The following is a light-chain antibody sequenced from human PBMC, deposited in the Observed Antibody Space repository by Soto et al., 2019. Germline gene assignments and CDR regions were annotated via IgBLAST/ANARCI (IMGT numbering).Light chain of an antibody. CDR2: EVN. V-gene: IGLV2-8*01. CDR3: TSYAGGNNV. CDR1: SSDVGGYHY. J-gene: IGLJ1*01. Sequence: QSALTQPPSASGSPGQSVTMSCTGTSSDVGGYHYVSWYQQHPGKVPKLMVYEVNKRPSGVPDRFSGSKSGNTASLNISGIHAEDEADYYCTSYAGGNNVFGTGTKLTVL.